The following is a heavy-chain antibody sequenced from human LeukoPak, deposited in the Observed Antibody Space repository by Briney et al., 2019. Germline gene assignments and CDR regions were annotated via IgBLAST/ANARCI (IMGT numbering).Heavy chain of an antibody. CDR2: IGNDGRDQ. J-gene: IGHJ4*02. CDR3: ARDLMWGFDY. Sequence: GGSLRLSCAASGFTFSGHAMHWVRQTPGVGLEWVAIIGNDGRDQHYSESVKGRFTISRDNSKNTLFLQLNSVRPEDTALYLCARDLMWGFDYWGQGTLVTVSS. V-gene: IGHV3-30*02. CDR1: GFTFSGHA. D-gene: IGHD7-27*01.